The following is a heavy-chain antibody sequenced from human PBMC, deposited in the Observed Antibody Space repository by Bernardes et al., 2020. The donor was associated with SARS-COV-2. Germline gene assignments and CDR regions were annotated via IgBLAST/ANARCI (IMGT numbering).Heavy chain of an antibody. D-gene: IGHD3-22*01. Sequence: GGSLRLSCAASGFTFSSYWMSWVRQAPGKGLEWVANIKQDGSEKYYVDSVKGRFTISRDNAKNSLYLQMNSLRAEDTAVYYCARGKQYYYDSSGPVDYWGQGTLVTVSS. CDR1: GFTFSSYW. V-gene: IGHV3-7*03. CDR3: ARGKQYYYDSSGPVDY. J-gene: IGHJ4*02. CDR2: IKQDGSEK.